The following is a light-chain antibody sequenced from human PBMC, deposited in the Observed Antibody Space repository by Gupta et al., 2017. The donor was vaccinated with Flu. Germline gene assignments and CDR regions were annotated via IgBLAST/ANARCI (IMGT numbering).Light chain of an antibody. J-gene: IGKJ1*01. CDR1: QDISNY. Sequence: DIQMTQSPSSLSASVGDRVTITCQASQDISNYLNWYQQKPGKAPKLLIYDASNLETGVPSRFSGSGSGTDFTFTISSLEPEDNATYYCQQYDNPPWTFGQGTKVEIK. V-gene: IGKV1-33*01. CDR2: DAS. CDR3: QQYDNPPWT.